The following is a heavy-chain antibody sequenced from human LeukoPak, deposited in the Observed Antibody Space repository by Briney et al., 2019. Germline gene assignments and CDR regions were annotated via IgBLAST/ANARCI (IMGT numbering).Heavy chain of an antibody. J-gene: IGHJ4*02. CDR2: IYSSGST. D-gene: IGHD5-24*01. V-gene: IGHV4-61*02. Sequence: SQTLSLTCSASGDSISSGTYYWRWVRQPAGKGLEWIGRIYSSGSTNYKPPLKSRVALSEDTSKNQFSLKLSSVTAADTAVYYCARRPRRDGYKWYFDYWGQGTLVTVSS. CDR3: ARRPRRDGYKWYFDY. CDR1: GDSISSGTYY.